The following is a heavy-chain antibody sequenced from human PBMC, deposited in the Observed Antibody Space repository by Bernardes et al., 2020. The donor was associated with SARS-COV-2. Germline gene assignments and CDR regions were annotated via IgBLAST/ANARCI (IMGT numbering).Heavy chain of an antibody. V-gene: IGHV4-34*01. CDR3: ARGQPGYCRTPRCKNYYMDV. CDR2: INQSATT. CDR1: GGSFIGYS. D-gene: IGHD2-2*01. J-gene: IGHJ6*03. Sequence: SETLSLTCEVNGGSFIGYSWTWIRQFPGKGLEWIGEINQSATTNINPSLESRVSISVDMSKRQFSLKMRSVTAADRAVYYCARGQPGYCRTPRCKNYYMDVWGNGTTVTVS.